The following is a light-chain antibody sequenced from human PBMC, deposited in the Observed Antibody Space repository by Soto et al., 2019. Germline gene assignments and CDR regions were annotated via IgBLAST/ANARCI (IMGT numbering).Light chain of an antibody. V-gene: IGKV1-39*01. CDR2: AAS. CDR3: QQTYSTPYT. CDR1: QTISSF. J-gene: IGKJ2*01. Sequence: DIQMTQSPSSLSASVGDRVTITCRASQTISSFLNWYEQRPGKAPKLLIYAASGLQSGVTSRFSGSGSGTDVTLTISSLQPEDFASYYCQQTYSTPYTFSQGTKLEIK.